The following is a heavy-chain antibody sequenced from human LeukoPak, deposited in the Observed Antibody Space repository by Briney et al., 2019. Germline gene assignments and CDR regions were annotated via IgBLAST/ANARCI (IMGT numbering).Heavy chain of an antibody. Sequence: GGSLRLSCAASGFTVSSNYMSWVRQAPGRGLEWVSVMYNDGRTYYAGSVKGRFTISRDNSKNTLFLQMNSLRVEDTAVYYCARSDCSSCYLGVWYFFDYWGQGSLVSVSS. CDR3: ARSDCSSCYLGVWYFFDY. J-gene: IGHJ4*02. V-gene: IGHV3-66*01. CDR2: MYNDGRT. D-gene: IGHD6-13*01. CDR1: GFTVSSNY.